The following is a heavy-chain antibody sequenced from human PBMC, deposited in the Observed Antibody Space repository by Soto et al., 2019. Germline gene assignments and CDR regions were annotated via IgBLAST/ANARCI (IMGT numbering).Heavy chain of an antibody. Sequence: GASVKVSCKASGGTFSSYAISWVRQAPGQGLEWMGGIIPIFGTANYAQKFQGRVTITADESTSTAYMELSSLRSEDTAVYYCARVRRDVENQFDYWGQGTLVTVSS. J-gene: IGHJ4*02. V-gene: IGHV1-69*13. CDR3: ARVRRDVENQFDY. D-gene: IGHD1-1*01. CDR1: GGTFSSYA. CDR2: IIPIFGTA.